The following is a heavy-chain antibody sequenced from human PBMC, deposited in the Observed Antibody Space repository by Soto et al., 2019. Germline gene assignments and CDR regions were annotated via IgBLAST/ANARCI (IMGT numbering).Heavy chain of an antibody. V-gene: IGHV4-39*01. CDR2: IYYSGST. D-gene: IGHD1-26*01. CDR1: AGSISSSGYY. CDR3: ARNGYSGSYLTIKRYFDY. Sequence: SETLSLTCTVSAGSISSSGYYWGWIRQPPGKGLEWIGSIYYSGSTYYNPSLKSRVTISVDTSKNQFSLKINSVTAADTAVYYCARNGYSGSYLTIKRYFDYWGQVTLVTVS. J-gene: IGHJ4*02.